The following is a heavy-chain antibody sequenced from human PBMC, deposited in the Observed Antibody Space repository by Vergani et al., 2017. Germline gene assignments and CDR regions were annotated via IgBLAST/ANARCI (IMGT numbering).Heavy chain of an antibody. Sequence: EVQLVESGGGLVQTGGSLRLSCAASGFTFSSYWMHWVRQAPGKGLVWVSRINSDGSSTSYADSVKGRFTISRANAKNTLYLQMNSLRAEDTAVYYCAKVGGNEGVVPAAIWGLYGMDVWGQGTTVTVSS. D-gene: IGHD2-2*02. J-gene: IGHJ6*02. V-gene: IGHV3-74*02. CDR2: INSDGSST. CDR3: AKVGGNEGVVPAAIWGLYGMDV. CDR1: GFTFSSYW.